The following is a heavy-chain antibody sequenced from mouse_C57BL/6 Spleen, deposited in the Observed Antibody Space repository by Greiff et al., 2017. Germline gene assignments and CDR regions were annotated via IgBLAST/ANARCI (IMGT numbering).Heavy chain of an antibody. V-gene: IGHV5-17*01. CDR2: ISSGSSTI. CDR1: GFTFSDYG. Sequence: EVQVVESGGGLVKPGGSLKLSCAASGFTFSDYGMPWVRQAPEKGLEWVAYISSGSSTIYYADTVKGRFTISRDKAKNTLFLQLTSLRSEDTAMYYCAREGYYFSMDYWGQGTSVTVSS. J-gene: IGHJ4*01. D-gene: IGHD2-12*01. CDR3: AREGYYFSMDY.